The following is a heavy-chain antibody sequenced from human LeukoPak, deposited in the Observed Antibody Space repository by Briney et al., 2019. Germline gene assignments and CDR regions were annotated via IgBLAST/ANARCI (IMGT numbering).Heavy chain of an antibody. CDR1: GRTFSN. V-gene: IGHV1-69*13. CDR2: IIPIFGTA. J-gene: IGHJ4*02. D-gene: IGHD3-22*01. Sequence: SVKVSCKTSGRTFSNINWVRQAPGQGLEWMGGIIPIFGTANYAQKFQGRVTITADESTSTAYMELRGLTSEDTAVYYCARQWPKSSGYYLFDYWGQGTLVTVSS. CDR3: ARQWPKSSGYYLFDY.